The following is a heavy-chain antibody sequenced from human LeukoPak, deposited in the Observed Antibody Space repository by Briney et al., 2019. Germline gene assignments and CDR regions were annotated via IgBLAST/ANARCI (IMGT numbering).Heavy chain of an antibody. V-gene: IGHV4-59*10. CDR1: GGSPTSYY. Sequence: PPESLSLTRAVAGGSPTSYYRRCIRQPARGRVGWVGRIYTIGSTNYHPSLKSRVTISVDTPKNQFSLKRSSVTAAETAGYYCARGSHYYGSRSYYPWGQGTLVTVSS. J-gene: IGHJ5*02. CDR2: IYTIGST. D-gene: IGHD3-10*01. CDR3: ARGSHYYGSRSYYP.